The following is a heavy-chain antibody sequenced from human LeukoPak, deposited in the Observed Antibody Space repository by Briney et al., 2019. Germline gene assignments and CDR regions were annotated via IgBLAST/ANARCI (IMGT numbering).Heavy chain of an antibody. Sequence: SETLSLTCTVSSGSIRSYHWSWIRQPAGKGLEWIGRVYSSGSINYNPSLKSRVTMSVDTSKNQFSLKLNSVTAADTAVYYCARQDNSGYYYLDYWGQGTLVTVSS. V-gene: IGHV4-4*07. CDR1: SGSIRSYH. J-gene: IGHJ4*02. D-gene: IGHD3-22*01. CDR3: ARQDNSGYYYLDY. CDR2: VYSSGSI.